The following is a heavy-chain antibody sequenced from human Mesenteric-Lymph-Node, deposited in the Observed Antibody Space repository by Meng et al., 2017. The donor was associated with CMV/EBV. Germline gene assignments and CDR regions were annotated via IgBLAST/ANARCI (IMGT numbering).Heavy chain of an antibody. J-gene: IGHJ4*02. CDR3: ERDRGRETYTSSSDY. CDR1: SYSISSGYY. D-gene: IGHD6-6*01. Sequence: SETLSLTCTVSSYSISSGYYWGWIRQPPEKGLEWIGSIYHSGSTYYNPSLKSRVTISVDTSKNQFSLKLTSVTAADTAIYYCERDRGRETYTSSSDYWGQGTLVTVSS. CDR2: IYHSGST. V-gene: IGHV4-38-2*02.